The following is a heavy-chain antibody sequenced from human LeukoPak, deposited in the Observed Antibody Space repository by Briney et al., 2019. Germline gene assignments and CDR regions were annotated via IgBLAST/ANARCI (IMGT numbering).Heavy chain of an antibody. CDR3: ARGRSNYYDSSGSDY. CDR1: GYTITSYD. J-gene: IGHJ4*02. D-gene: IGHD3-22*01. CDR2: MNPNSGNT. V-gene: IGHV1-8*03. Sequence: ASVKVSCKASGYTITSYDINWVRQATGQGLEWMGWMNPNSGNTGYAQKFQGRVTITRNTSISTAYMELSSLRSEDTAVYYCARGRSNYYDSSGSDYWGQGTLVTVSS.